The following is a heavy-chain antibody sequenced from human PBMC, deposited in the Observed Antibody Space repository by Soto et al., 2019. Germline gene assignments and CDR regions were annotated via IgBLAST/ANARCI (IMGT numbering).Heavy chain of an antibody. Sequence: GASVKASCKTSGITFTDYYLHWVRQAPGKGLMRLGRISASRGVTNNGWNFQDRVTITRDTSITTTYIQLNKLTSADTGVYYCVRPTMEVGGRNSDVEFWGQGTLVTGSS. CDR3: VRPTMEVGGRNSDVEF. V-gene: IGHV1-2*01. D-gene: IGHD3-10*01. CDR1: GITFTDYY. CDR2: ISASRGVT. J-gene: IGHJ4*02.